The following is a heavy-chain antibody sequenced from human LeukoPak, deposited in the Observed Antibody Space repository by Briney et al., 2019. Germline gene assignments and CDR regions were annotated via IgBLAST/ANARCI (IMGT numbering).Heavy chain of an antibody. V-gene: IGHV4-59*12. Sequence: PSETLSLTCTVSGGSISSYYWSWIRQPPGKGLEWIGYIYYSGSTNCNPSLKSRVTISVDTSKNQFSLKLSSVTAADTAVYYCARDNGVPPVLRNWGQGTLVTVSS. CDR2: IYYSGST. CDR3: ARDNGVPPVLRN. D-gene: IGHD3-3*01. J-gene: IGHJ4*02. CDR1: GGSISSYY.